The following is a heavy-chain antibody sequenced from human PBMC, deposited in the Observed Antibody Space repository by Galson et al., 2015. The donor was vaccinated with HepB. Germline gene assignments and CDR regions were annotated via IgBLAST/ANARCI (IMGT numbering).Heavy chain of an antibody. D-gene: IGHD3-9*01. V-gene: IGHV1-18*01. J-gene: IGHJ4*02. Sequence: QSGAAVKKPGASVKVSCKASGYTFTSNGISWVRQAPGQGLEWMGWISAYNGNTNYAQKLQGRVTMNTDTSTSTAYMELRSLRSDDTAVYDCARAPHLDDILTGYYSPHFDYWGQGTLVTVSS. CDR3: ARAPHLDDILTGYYSPHFDY. CDR1: GYTFTSNG. CDR2: ISAYNGNT.